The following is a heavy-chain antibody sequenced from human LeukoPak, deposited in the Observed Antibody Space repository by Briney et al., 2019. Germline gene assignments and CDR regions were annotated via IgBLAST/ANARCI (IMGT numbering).Heavy chain of an antibody. V-gene: IGHV1-24*01. CDR1: GYTLTELS. J-gene: IGHJ4*02. Sequence: ASVKVSCKVSGYTLTELSMHWVRQAPGKGLEWMGGFDPEDGETIYAQKFQGRVTMTEDTSTDTAYMELSSLRSEDRAVYYCATDRLGYCSSTSCYFDYWGQGTLVTVSS. D-gene: IGHD2-2*01. CDR3: ATDRLGYCSSTSCYFDY. CDR2: FDPEDGET.